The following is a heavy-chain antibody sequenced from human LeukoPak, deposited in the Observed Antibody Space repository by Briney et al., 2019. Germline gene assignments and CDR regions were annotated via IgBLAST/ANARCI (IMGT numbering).Heavy chain of an antibody. CDR2: TYYRSKWYT. V-gene: IGHV6-1*01. Sequence: SQTLSLTCAVSGDFVSSNSAGWNWIRQSPSRGLEWLGRTYYRSKWYTHYAESVKSRIIINPDTSKNQFSLQLNSVTPEDTAVYYCARDRGGYYFDNSLDMWGQGTMVTVSS. CDR3: ARDRGGYYFDNSLDM. CDR1: GDFVSSNSAG. D-gene: IGHD3-22*01. J-gene: IGHJ3*01.